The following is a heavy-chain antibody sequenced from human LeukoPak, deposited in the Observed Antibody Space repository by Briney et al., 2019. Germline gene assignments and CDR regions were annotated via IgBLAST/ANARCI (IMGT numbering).Heavy chain of an antibody. Sequence: GGSLRLSCAASGFTFSSCAMSWVRQAPGKGLEWVSAISGSGGNTYYADSVKGRFTISRDNSKNTLYLQMNSLRAEDTAVYYCARGSYYYGMDVWGQGTTVTVSS. V-gene: IGHV3-23*01. CDR2: ISGSGGNT. CDR1: GFTFSSCA. J-gene: IGHJ6*02. CDR3: ARGSYYYGMDV.